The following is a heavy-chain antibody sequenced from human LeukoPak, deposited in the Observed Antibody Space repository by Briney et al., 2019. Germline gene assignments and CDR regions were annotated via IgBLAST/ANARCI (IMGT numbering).Heavy chain of an antibody. J-gene: IGHJ4*02. V-gene: IGHV3-20*04. CDR1: GFTFDDYG. D-gene: IGHD3-22*01. CDR3: ARDAYYYDSSGYYFRPPVGCFDY. CDR2: INWNGGST. Sequence: GGSLRLSCAASGFTFDDYGMSWVRQAPGKGLEWVSGINWNGGSTGYADSVKGRFTISRDNAKNSLYLQMNSLRAEDTALYYCARDAYYYDSSGYYFRPPVGCFDYWGQGTLVTVSS.